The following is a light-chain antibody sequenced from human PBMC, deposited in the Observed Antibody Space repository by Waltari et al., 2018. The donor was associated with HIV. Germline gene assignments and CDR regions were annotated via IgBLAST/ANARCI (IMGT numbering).Light chain of an antibody. CDR1: SSAVGGYNY. Sequence: QSALTQPASVSGSPGPSLTIPCTGTSSAVGGYNYVSWYQQHPGKAPKLMIYEVSNRPSGVSNRFSGSKSGNTASLTISGLQAEDEADYYCSSYTSSISYVFGTGTKVTVL. V-gene: IGLV2-14*01. CDR3: SSYTSSISYV. CDR2: EVS. J-gene: IGLJ1*01.